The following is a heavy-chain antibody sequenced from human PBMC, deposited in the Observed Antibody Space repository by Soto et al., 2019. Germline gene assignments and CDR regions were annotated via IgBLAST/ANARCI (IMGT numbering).Heavy chain of an antibody. V-gene: IGHV4-34*01. D-gene: IGHD3-10*01. J-gene: IGHJ6*02. CDR2: INHSGST. Sequence: SETLSLTCAVYGGSFSGYYWSWIRQPPGKGLEWIGEINHSGSTNYNPSLKSRVTISVDTSKNQFSLKLSSVTAADTAVYYCARAITMVRGVIDYYYYGMDVWGQGTTVTVSS. CDR1: GGSFSGYY. CDR3: ARAITMVRGVIDYYYYGMDV.